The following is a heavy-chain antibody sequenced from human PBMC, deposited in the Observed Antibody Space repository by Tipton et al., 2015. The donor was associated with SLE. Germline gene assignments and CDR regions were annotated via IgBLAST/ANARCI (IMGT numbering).Heavy chain of an antibody. J-gene: IGHJ3*02. CDR1: GGSISSHS. V-gene: IGHV4-59*11. Sequence: TLSLTCTVSGGSISSHSWSWIRQPPGKGLEWIGYIYYSGSTNYNPSLKSRVTISVDKSKNQFSLKLSSVTAADTAVYYCARVAGDHDAFDIWGQGTMVTVSS. CDR2: IYYSGST. D-gene: IGHD4-17*01. CDR3: ARVAGDHDAFDI.